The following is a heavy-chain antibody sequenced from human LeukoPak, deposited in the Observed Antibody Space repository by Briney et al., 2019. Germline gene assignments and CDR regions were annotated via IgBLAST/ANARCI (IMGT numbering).Heavy chain of an antibody. J-gene: IGHJ3*02. CDR1: GGSFSGYY. CDR2: INHSGST. V-gene: IGHV4-34*01. D-gene: IGHD3-16*02. Sequence: SETLSLTCAVYGGSFSGYYWSWIRQPPGKGLEWIGEINHSGSTNYNPSLKSRVTISVDTSKNQFSLKLSSVTAADTAVYYCARVPSLERIMITFGGVIVMGAFDIWGQGTMVTVSS. CDR3: ARVPSLERIMITFGGVIVMGAFDI.